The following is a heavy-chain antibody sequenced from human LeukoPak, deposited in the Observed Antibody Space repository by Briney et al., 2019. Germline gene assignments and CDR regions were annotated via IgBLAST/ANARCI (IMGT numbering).Heavy chain of an antibody. V-gene: IGHV5-51*01. CDR3: ARRSGGYSYGYWFDP. J-gene: IGHJ5*02. Sequence: GESLKISCKGSGYSFTSYWIGWVRQMPGKGLEWMGIIYPGDSDTRYSPSFQGQVTISADKSISTAYLQWSSLKASDTAMYYCARRSGGYSYGYWFDPWGQGTLVTVSS. D-gene: IGHD5-18*01. CDR2: IYPGDSDT. CDR1: GYSFTSYW.